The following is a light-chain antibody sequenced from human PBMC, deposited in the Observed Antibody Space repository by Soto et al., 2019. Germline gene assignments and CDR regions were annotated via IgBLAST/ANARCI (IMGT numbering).Light chain of an antibody. Sequence: QSALTQPASVSGSPGQSITISCSGTSSDVGGYHYVSWFQQYPGKAPKLLIYDVTNRPSGVSHRFSGSKSGNMASLTISGLQAEDEADYHCSSYTSNPLVVFGGGTKLTVL. CDR3: SSYTSNPLVV. CDR2: DVT. CDR1: SSDVGGYHY. V-gene: IGLV2-14*03. J-gene: IGLJ2*01.